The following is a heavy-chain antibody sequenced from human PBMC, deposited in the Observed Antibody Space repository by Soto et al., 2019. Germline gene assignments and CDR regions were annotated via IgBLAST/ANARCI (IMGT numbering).Heavy chain of an antibody. J-gene: IGHJ6*01. CDR2: LNTDGSDT. D-gene: IGHD6-19*01. CDR1: GFTFSSYW. CDR3: VGGTNQWPGMDL. V-gene: IGHV3-74*01. Sequence: EVQLVESGGGLVQPGGSLRLSCAASGFTFSSYWMHWVRQAPGMGLACVSRLNTDGSDTNYADSVKGRFTVSSDNAKRTLYLEMNSRRVEDTGIYYCVGGTNQWPGMDLWGQGTTVTVS.